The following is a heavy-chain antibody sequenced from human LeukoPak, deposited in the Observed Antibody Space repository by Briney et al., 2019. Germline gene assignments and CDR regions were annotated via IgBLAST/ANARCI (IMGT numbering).Heavy chain of an antibody. Sequence: ASVKVSCKASGYTFTSYAMNWVRQAPGQGLEWMGWINTNTGNPTYAQGFTGRFVFSLDTSVSTTYLQISSLKAEDTAVYYCARSGSWLWSSPVDYWGQGTLVTVSS. D-gene: IGHD1-26*01. CDR3: ARSGSWLWSSPVDY. CDR1: GYTFTSYA. J-gene: IGHJ4*01. CDR2: INTNTGNP. V-gene: IGHV7-4-1*02.